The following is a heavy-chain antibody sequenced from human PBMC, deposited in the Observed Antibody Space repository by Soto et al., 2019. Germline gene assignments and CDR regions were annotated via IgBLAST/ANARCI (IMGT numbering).Heavy chain of an antibody. V-gene: IGHV3-33*01. J-gene: IGHJ4*02. CDR3: ARDHGPDTRAMVIRGLDY. CDR2: IWYDGSNK. Sequence: GGSLRLSCAASGFTFSSYGMHWVRQAPGKGLEWVAVIWYDGSNKYYADSVKGRFTISRDNSKNTLYLQMNSLRAEDTAVYYCARDHGPDTRAMVIRGLDYWGQGTLVTVSS. CDR1: GFTFSSYG. D-gene: IGHD5-18*01.